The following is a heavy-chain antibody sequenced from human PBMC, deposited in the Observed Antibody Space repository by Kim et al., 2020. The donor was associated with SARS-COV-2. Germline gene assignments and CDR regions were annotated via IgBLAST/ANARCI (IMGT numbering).Heavy chain of an antibody. J-gene: IGHJ4*02. D-gene: IGHD1-26*01. CDR2: VYYTGDT. V-gene: IGHV4-39*01. CDR1: GGSISTAFY. CDR3: ARPSSRFGYYAL. Sequence: SETLSLTCTVSGGSISTAFYWGWIRQPPGKGLEWIGSVYYTGDTYYSPSLKGRVTIYVDTSKNQFSLDVNSVTAADTAMYYCARPSSRFGYYALWGQGTLVTVFS.